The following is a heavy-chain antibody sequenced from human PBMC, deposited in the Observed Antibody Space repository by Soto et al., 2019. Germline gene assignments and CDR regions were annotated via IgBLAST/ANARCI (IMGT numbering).Heavy chain of an antibody. CDR1: GFTFNDYY. Sequence: VQLVESGGGLVKPGGSLRLSCAASGFTFNDYYMTWIRQAPGKGLEWISYISISGSNIHYADSVKGRFTISRDNAKKSLYLQMDSLSAEATAVYFCARGWRYDFWSGYFEFWGQGALVTVSS. CDR3: ARGWRYDFWSGYFEF. J-gene: IGHJ4*02. CDR2: ISISGSNI. D-gene: IGHD3-3*01. V-gene: IGHV3-11*01.